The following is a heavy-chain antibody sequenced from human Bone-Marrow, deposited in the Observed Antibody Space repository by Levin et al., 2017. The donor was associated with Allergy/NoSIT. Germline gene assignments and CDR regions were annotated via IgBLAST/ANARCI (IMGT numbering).Heavy chain of an antibody. V-gene: IGHV3-30*18. CDR2: ISYDGSNK. D-gene: IGHD3-10*01. CDR3: ANGERLYGSGSIGGV. J-gene: IGHJ4*02. Sequence: GGSLRLSCAASGFTFSSYGMHWVRQAPGKGLEWVAVISYDGSNKYYADSVKGRFTISRDNSKNTLYLQMNSLRAEDTAVYYCANGERLYGSGSIGGVWGQGTLVTVSS. CDR1: GFTFSSYG.